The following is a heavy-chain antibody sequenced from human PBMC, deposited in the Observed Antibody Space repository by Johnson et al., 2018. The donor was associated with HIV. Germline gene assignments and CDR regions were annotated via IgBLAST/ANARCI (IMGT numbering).Heavy chain of an antibody. CDR3: AKDGSSSARGAFDS. D-gene: IGHD6-6*01. V-gene: IGHV3-7*03. CDR1: GFTFSSYA. J-gene: IGHJ3*02. Sequence: VQLVESGGGLVQPGGSLRLSCAASGFTFSSYAMSWVRQAPGKGLEWVANIKQDGSEKYYVDSVKGRFTISRDNAKNSLYLQMNSLRAEDTALYYCAKDGSSSARGAFDSWGQGTMVTVSS. CDR2: IKQDGSEK.